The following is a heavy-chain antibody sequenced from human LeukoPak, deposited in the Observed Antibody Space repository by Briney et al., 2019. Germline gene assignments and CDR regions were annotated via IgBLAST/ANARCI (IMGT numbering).Heavy chain of an antibody. Sequence: PGGPLRLSCAASGFTFSSYSMNWVRQAPGKGLEWVSAISGSGGSTYYADSVKGRFTISRDNSKNTLYLQMNSLRAEDTAIYYCAKEPGGYDILPRVGSGLNWFDPWGQGTLVTVSS. V-gene: IGHV3-23*01. CDR1: GFTFSSYS. CDR2: ISGSGGST. D-gene: IGHD3-9*01. CDR3: AKEPGGYDILPRVGSGLNWFDP. J-gene: IGHJ5*02.